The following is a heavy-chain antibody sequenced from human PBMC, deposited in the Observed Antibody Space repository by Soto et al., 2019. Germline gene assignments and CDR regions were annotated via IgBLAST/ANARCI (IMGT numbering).Heavy chain of an antibody. CDR3: ARGRLVPAVNFDY. CDR1: GDSVYSDGYY. Sequence: SETLSLTCIVSGDSVYSDGYYWSWVRQPPGKRPEWIGYIFYSGTTQYSPALASRVTISLETSKNQFSLELNSVTAADTAVYYCARGRLVPAVNFDYWGLGTLVTVSS. J-gene: IGHJ4*02. V-gene: IGHV4-61*08. CDR2: IFYSGTT. D-gene: IGHD2-2*01.